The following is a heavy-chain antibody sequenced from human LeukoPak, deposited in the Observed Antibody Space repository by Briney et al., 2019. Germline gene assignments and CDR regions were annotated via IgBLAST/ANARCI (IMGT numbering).Heavy chain of an antibody. CDR3: AALPLGTRVGVTGQDY. CDR2: INPNSGGT. V-gene: IGHV1-2*02. CDR1: GYTFTVYY. D-gene: IGHD1-26*01. J-gene: IGHJ4*02. Sequence: ASVTVSCTASGYTFTVYYMHWVRQAPGQGLEWMGWINPNSGGTNYAQKFQGRVTMTRDTSISTAYMELSRLRSDDTAVYYCAALPLGTRVGVTGQDYWGQGTLVTVSS.